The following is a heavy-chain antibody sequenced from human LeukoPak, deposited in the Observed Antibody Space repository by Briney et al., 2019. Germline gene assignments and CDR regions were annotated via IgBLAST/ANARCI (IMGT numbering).Heavy chain of an antibody. Sequence: ASVKVSCKASGYMFTGYYMHWVRQAPRQGIEGMGWINPNSGGTNYAQKFQGRVTMTRDTSISTAYMDLNRLRSDDTAVYYCARVVAVTGTPVYYMDVWGKGTTVTVSS. CDR2: INPNSGGT. D-gene: IGHD6-19*01. CDR3: ARVVAVTGTPVYYMDV. CDR1: GYMFTGYY. J-gene: IGHJ6*03. V-gene: IGHV1-2*02.